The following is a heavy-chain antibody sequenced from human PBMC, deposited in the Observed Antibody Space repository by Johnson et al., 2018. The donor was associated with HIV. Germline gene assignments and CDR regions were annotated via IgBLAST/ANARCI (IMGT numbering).Heavy chain of an antibody. D-gene: IGHD6-25*01. V-gene: IGHV3-64*01. CDR2: ISSNGGST. J-gene: IGHJ3*02. Sequence: EKLVESGGGLVQPGGSLRLSCAASGFTFSSYAMHWVRQAPGKGLEYVSAISSNGGSTYYANSVKGRFTISRDNSKNTLYLQMNSLRAEDTAVYYCAKDKRQTAIPQRAFDICGQGTMVTVSS. CDR1: GFTFSSYA. CDR3: AKDKRQTAIPQRAFDI.